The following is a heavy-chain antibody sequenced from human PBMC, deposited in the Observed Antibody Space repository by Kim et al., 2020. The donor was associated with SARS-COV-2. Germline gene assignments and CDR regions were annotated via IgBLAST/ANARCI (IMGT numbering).Heavy chain of an antibody. D-gene: IGHD2-15*01. V-gene: IGHV3-23*01. Sequence: GGSLRLSCAASGFTVSRFAMSWVRQAPGKGLEWVAAITNNNGKTYYADSVMGRFTISRDESKNIVFLQMNSLSVEDTALYYCAKDNPSGGWRTFEYWRQG. CDR2: ITNNNGKT. CDR1: GFTVSRFA. CDR3: AKDNPSGGWRTFEY. J-gene: IGHJ4*02.